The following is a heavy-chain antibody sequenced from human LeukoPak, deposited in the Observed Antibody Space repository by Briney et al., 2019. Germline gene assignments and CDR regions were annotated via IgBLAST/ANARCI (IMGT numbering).Heavy chain of an antibody. CDR2: INPSGGST. CDR3: ARALTYYYDSSGVGGQDFDF. V-gene: IGHV1-46*01. Sequence: ASVKVSCKASGYTFTSCYMHWVRQAPGQGLEWMGIINPSGGSTSYAQKFQGRVTMTRDMSTSTVYMELSSLRSEDTAVYYCARALTYYYDSSGVGGQDFDFWGQGTLVTVSS. D-gene: IGHD3-22*01. J-gene: IGHJ4*02. CDR1: GYTFTSCY.